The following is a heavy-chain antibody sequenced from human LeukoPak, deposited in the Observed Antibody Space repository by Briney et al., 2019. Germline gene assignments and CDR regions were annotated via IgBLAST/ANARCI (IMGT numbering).Heavy chain of an antibody. J-gene: IGHJ4*02. CDR2: IYSGGST. Sequence: GSLRLSCAASGFTVSSNYMSRVRQAPGKGLEWVSVIYSGGSTNYADSVKGRFTISRDNSKNTLYLQMNSLRAEDTAVYYCASGPYSSSSLEYWGQGTLVTVSS. D-gene: IGHD6-6*01. V-gene: IGHV3-53*01. CDR1: GFTVSSNY. CDR3: ASGPYSSSSLEY.